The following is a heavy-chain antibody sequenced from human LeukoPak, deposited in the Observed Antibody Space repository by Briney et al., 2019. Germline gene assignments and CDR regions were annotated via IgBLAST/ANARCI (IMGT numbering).Heavy chain of an antibody. D-gene: IGHD3-10*01. V-gene: IGHV3-21*01. CDR1: GFTFSSYS. Sequence: PGGSLRLSCAASGFTFSSYSMNWVRQAPGKGLEWVSSISSSSSYIYYADSVKGRFTISRDNAKNSLYLQMNSLRAKDTAVYYCARDRVTMVRGGEELFDYWGQGTLVTVSS. CDR3: ARDRVTMVRGGEELFDY. CDR2: ISSSSSYI. J-gene: IGHJ4*02.